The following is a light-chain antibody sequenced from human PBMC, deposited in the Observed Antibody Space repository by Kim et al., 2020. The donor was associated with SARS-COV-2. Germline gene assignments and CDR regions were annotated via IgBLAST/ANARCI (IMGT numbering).Light chain of an antibody. Sequence: EIVLTQSPGTLSVSPGERVSLSCRASQSLSSTYLAWYQQRPGQAPRLLIYGASSRATGIPDRFSGSGSGTDFILTISRLEPEDFAVYYCQEYDVSPPYTFGQGTKLEI. J-gene: IGKJ2*01. CDR3: QEYDVSPPYT. CDR2: GAS. CDR1: QSLSSTY. V-gene: IGKV3-20*01.